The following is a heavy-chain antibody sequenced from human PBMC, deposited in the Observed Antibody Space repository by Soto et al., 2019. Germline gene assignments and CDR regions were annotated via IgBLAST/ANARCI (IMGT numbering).Heavy chain of an antibody. V-gene: IGHV3-48*02. CDR1: GFTFSSYS. CDR2: ISSSSSTI. D-gene: IGHD4-17*01. CDR3: ARDTLGDDYGDYEDTPPDNWFDP. Sequence: GESLKISCAASGFTFSSYSMNWVRQAPGKGLEWVSYISSSSSTIYYADSVKGRFTISRDNAKNSLYLQMNSLRDEDTAVYYCARDTLGDDYGDYEDTPPDNWFDPWGQGTLVTVSS. J-gene: IGHJ5*02.